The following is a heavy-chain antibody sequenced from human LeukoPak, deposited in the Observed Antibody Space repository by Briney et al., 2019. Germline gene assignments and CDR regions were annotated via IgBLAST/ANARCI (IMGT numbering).Heavy chain of an antibody. CDR1: GFTFSSYW. Sequence: GGSLRLSCAASGFTFSSYWMSWVRQAPGKGLEWVANIKQDGSEKYYVDSVKGRFTISRDNAKNSLYLQMNSLRAEDTAVYYCASAPPIVVTPYGMDVWGQGTTVTVSS. D-gene: IGHD2-15*01. J-gene: IGHJ6*02. V-gene: IGHV3-7*01. CDR2: IKQDGSEK. CDR3: ASAPPIVVTPYGMDV.